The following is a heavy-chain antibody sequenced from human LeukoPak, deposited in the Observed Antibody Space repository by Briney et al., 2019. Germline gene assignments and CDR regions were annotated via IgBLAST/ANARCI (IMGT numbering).Heavy chain of an antibody. Sequence: GGSLRLSCAASGFTISGSYMSWVRQAPGKGLEWVSVIYSGGSTYYADSVKGRFTISRDNTRNSLFLQMYSLRAEDTAVYFCAREDGYCSGGNCYSYFDSWGQGTLVTVSS. CDR1: GFTISGSY. J-gene: IGHJ4*02. V-gene: IGHV3-53*01. CDR2: IYSGGST. CDR3: AREDGYCSGGNCYSYFDS. D-gene: IGHD2-15*01.